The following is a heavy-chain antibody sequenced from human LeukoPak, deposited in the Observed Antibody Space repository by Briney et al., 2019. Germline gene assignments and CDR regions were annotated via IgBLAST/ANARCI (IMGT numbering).Heavy chain of an antibody. CDR1: GGSICSYY. CDR2: IYTSGGT. J-gene: IGHJ4*02. D-gene: IGHD3-22*01. V-gene: IGHV4-4*07. CDR3: ARGVFYYDTSGRGYYFDY. Sequence: SETLSLTCTVSGGSICSYYWSWIRQPAGKGLEWSGRIYTSGGTVYNPSLKSRVTMSVDTSKNQFSLKLSSVTAADTAVYYCARGVFYYDTSGRGYYFDYWGQGTLVTVSS.